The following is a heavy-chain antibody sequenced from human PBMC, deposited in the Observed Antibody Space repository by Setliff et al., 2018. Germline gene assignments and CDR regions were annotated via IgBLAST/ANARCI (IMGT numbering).Heavy chain of an antibody. CDR2: IYSKGSM. CDR1: GGSISTYY. Sequence: PSETLSLTCTVSGGSISTYYWSWIRQPPGKGLEWIGQIYSKGSMNYNPSLKSRVTISADSSKGQFFLDLSSVTAADTAVYYCARGDSSGNNYPVLDYWGQGSLVTVSS. J-gene: IGHJ4*02. D-gene: IGHD1-26*01. CDR3: ARGDSSGNNYPVLDY. V-gene: IGHV4-4*08.